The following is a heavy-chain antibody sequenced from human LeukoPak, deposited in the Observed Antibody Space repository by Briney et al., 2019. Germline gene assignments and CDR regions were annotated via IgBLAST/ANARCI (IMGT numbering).Heavy chain of an antibody. Sequence: GASVKVSCKASGYTFTGYYMHWVRQAPGQGLEWMGWINPNSGGTNYAQKFQGRVTMTRDTSISTAYMELSRLRSDDTAVYYCAGTDIVATADAFDIWGQGTMVTVSS. D-gene: IGHD5-12*01. CDR3: AGTDIVATADAFDI. CDR1: GYTFTGYY. CDR2: INPNSGGT. J-gene: IGHJ3*02. V-gene: IGHV1-2*02.